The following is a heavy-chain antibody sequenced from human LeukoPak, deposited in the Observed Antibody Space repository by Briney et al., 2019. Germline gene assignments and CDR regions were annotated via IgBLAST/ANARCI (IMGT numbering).Heavy chain of an antibody. CDR2: IYYSGST. J-gene: IGHJ4*02. CDR3: ARASSGWGAAAGALDY. V-gene: IGHV4-39*07. CDR1: GGSISSSSYY. D-gene: IGHD6-13*01. Sequence: PSETLSLTCTVSGGSISSSSYYWGWIRQPPGKGLEWIGSIYYSGSTYYNPSLKSRVTISVDTSKNQFSLKLSSVTAADTAVYYCARASSGWGAAAGALDYWGQGTLVTVSS.